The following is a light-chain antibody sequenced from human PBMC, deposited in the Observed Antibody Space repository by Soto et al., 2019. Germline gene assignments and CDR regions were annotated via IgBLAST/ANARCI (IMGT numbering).Light chain of an antibody. CDR3: QQSHTFPLT. V-gene: IGKV1-39*01. CDR2: AAS. J-gene: IGKJ3*01. CDR1: QTIASH. Sequence: DIEMTQSPSSLSASVGDRVTITCRASQTIASHLNWYQQKPGEAPKLLIYAASSSKSGVPLRFSGTSSGTTFTLIISSLQPEDFATYSCQQSHTFPLTFGPGTRVEIK.